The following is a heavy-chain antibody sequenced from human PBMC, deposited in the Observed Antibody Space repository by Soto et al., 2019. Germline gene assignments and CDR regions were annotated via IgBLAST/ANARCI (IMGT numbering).Heavy chain of an antibody. V-gene: IGHV3-33*01. CDR3: ARDVVGRNEYTGSGSHDY. CDR2: IWYDGSNK. CDR1: GFTFSSYG. J-gene: IGHJ4*02. D-gene: IGHD3-10*01. Sequence: QVQLVESGGGVVQPGRSLRLSCAASGFTFSSYGMHWVRQAPGKGLEWVAVIWYDGSNKYYADSVKGRFTISRDNSKNTLYLQMNSLRAEDTAVYYCARDVVGRNEYTGSGSHDYWGQGTLVTVSS.